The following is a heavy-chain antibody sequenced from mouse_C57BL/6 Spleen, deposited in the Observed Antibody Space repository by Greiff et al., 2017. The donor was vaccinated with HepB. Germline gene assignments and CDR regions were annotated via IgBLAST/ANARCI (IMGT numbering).Heavy chain of an antibody. Sequence: QVQLQQPGTELVKPGASVKLSCKASGYTFTSYWMHWVKQRPGQGLEWIGNINPSNGGTNYNEKFKSKATLTVDKSSSTAYMQLSSLTSEDSAVYYGARNPYNGSSGHWYCDVWGTGTTVTGSA. D-gene: IGHD1-1*01. V-gene: IGHV1-53*01. CDR1: GYTFTSYW. CDR3: ARNPYNGSSGHWYCDV. J-gene: IGHJ1*03. CDR2: INPSNGGT.